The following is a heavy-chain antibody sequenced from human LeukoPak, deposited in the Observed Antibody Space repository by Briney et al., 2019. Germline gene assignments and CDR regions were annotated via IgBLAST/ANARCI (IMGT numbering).Heavy chain of an antibody. D-gene: IGHD1-1*01. CDR1: GGSISNYY. CDR3: ARGGGWGNWNDAVDY. V-gene: IGHV4-59*01. J-gene: IGHJ4*02. Sequence: SETLSLTCTVSGGSISNYYWSRIRQTPGKGLEWIGYIHNSGSTKYNPSPKSPVSISVDTSKNQFSLKVNSVTAADTAVYYCARGGGWGNWNDAVDYWGQGTLVTVSS. CDR2: IHNSGST.